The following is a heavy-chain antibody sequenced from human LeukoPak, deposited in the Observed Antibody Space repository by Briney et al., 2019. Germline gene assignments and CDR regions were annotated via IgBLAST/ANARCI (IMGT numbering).Heavy chain of an antibody. CDR1: GYTFTAQY. CDR2: INPNNGDT. Sequence: ASVKVSCKASGYTFTAQYMHRVRQAPGQGLEWMGWINPNNGDTKYAQSFLGRVTMTRDTSTTTAYMELSSLRSDDTAVYFCASYPRSIPTPPFDYWGQGTLATVSS. J-gene: IGHJ4*02. V-gene: IGHV1-2*02. CDR3: ASYPRSIPTPPFDY. D-gene: IGHD2-21*01.